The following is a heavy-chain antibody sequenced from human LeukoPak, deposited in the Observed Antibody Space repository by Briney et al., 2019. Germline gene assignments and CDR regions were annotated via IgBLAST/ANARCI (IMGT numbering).Heavy chain of an antibody. V-gene: IGHV3-21*01. CDR2: ISSSSSYI. D-gene: IGHD6-19*01. CDR1: GFIFSNYS. Sequence: GGSLRLSCAASGFIFSNYSMNWVRQAPGKGLEWVSYISSSSSYIYYADSVKGRFTISRDNAKNSLYLQMNSLRAEDTAVYYCGRDRSSVVAGIGYWGQGTLVTVSS. J-gene: IGHJ4*02. CDR3: GRDRSSVVAGIGY.